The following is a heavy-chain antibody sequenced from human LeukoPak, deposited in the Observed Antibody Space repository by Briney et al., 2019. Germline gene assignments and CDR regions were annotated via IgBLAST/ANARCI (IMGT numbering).Heavy chain of an antibody. CDR1: GFTFSSYG. CDR2: ISSSGSTI. CDR3: AREAPGPPYCGGDCRYYYYMDV. Sequence: PGGSLRLSCAASGFTFSSYGMNWVRQAPGKGLEWVSYISSSGSTIYYADSVKGRFTISRDNAKNSLYLQMNSLRAEDTAVYYCAREAPGPPYCGGDCRYYYYMDVWGKGTTVTISS. V-gene: IGHV3-48*03. J-gene: IGHJ6*03. D-gene: IGHD2-21*02.